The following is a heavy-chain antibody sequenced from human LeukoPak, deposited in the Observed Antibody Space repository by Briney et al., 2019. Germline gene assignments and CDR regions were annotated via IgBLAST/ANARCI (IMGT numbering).Heavy chain of an antibody. D-gene: IGHD5-12*01. J-gene: IGHJ4*02. CDR1: GYSFTTYA. V-gene: IGHV1-3*04. CDR3: AKSGYSGYDPDVGY. Sequence: VASVKVSCKASGYSFTTYAIHWVRQAPGQRLEWMGWINTGNGNTKYSQKFEGRVTFTRDTSASTAYMELSSLTSEDTAVYYCAKSGYSGYDPDVGYWGQGTLVSVSS. CDR2: INTGNGNT.